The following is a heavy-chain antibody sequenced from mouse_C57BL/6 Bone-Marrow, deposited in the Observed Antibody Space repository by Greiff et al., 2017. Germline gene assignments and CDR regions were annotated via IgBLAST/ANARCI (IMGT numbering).Heavy chain of an antibody. D-gene: IGHD2-3*01. J-gene: IGHJ3*01. CDR1: GYSFTDYN. Sequence: EVQLQQSGPELVKPGASVKISCKASGYSFTDYNLNWVKQSNGKSLEWIGVINPNYGTTSYNQKFKGKATLTVDQSSSTAYMQLNSLTSEDSAVXYCAKIYDGSPWFAYRGQGTLVTVSA. V-gene: IGHV1-39*01. CDR2: INPNYGTT. CDR3: AKIYDGSPWFAY.